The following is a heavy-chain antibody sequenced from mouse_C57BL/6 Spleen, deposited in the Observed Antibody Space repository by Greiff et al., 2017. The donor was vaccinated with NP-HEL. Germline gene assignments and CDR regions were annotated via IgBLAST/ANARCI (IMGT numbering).Heavy chain of an antibody. Sequence: VQLKQPGAELVRPGSSVKLSCKASGYTFTSYWMHWVKQRPIQGLEWIGNIDPSDSETHYNQKFKDKATLTVDKSSSTAYMQLSSLTSEDSAVYYCARKGDYSNLWFAYWGQGTLVTVSA. J-gene: IGHJ3*01. CDR1: GYTFTSYW. CDR3: ARKGDYSNLWFAY. V-gene: IGHV1-52*01. D-gene: IGHD2-5*01. CDR2: IDPSDSET.